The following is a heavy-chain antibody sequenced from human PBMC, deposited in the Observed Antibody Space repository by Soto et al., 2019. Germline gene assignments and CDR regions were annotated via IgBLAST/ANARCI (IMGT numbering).Heavy chain of an antibody. V-gene: IGHV4-31*03. Sequence: KPSETLSLTCTVSGGSISSGGYYWSWIRQHPGKGLEWIRYIYYSGSTYYNPSLKSRVTISVDTSKNQFSLKLSSVTAADTAVYYCASRHVDTAMVRPHYYYGMDVWGQGTTVTLSS. CDR1: GGSISSGGYY. CDR2: IYYSGST. J-gene: IGHJ6*02. CDR3: ASRHVDTAMVRPHYYYGMDV. D-gene: IGHD5-18*01.